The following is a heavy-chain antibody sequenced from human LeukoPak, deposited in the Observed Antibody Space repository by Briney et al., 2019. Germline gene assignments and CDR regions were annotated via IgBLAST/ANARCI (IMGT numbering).Heavy chain of an antibody. Sequence: SQTLSLTCTVSGGSISSGGYYWSWIRQPPGKGLEWIGYIYHSGSTYYNPSLKSRVTISVDTSKNQFSLQLNSVTPEDTAVYYCTRQYSSGWYYYYGLDVWGQGTTVTVSS. D-gene: IGHD6-19*01. J-gene: IGHJ6*02. CDR3: TRQYSSGWYYYYGLDV. CDR1: GGSISSGGYY. V-gene: IGHV4-30-2*01. CDR2: IYHSGST.